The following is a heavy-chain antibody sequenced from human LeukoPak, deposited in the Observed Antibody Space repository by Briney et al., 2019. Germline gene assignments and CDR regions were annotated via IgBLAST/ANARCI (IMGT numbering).Heavy chain of an antibody. Sequence: SETLSLTCTVSGDYLSSGDYYWSWIRQPAGKGLEWLGRISSSGSTNYNLSLKSRVTISVDTSKNQFSLKLSSVTAADTAVYYCARRARPRNTYYYGSGSYEGAPYLYWYEDYWGQGTLVTVSS. CDR3: ARRARPRNTYYYGSGSYEGAPYLYWYEDY. CDR1: GDYLSSGDYY. V-gene: IGHV4-61*02. J-gene: IGHJ4*02. D-gene: IGHD3-10*01. CDR2: ISSSGST.